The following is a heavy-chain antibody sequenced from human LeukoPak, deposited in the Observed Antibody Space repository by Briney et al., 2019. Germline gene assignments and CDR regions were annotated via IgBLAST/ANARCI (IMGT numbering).Heavy chain of an antibody. CDR2: INHSGST. CDR3: ARGWMVRGGKFDY. Sequence: SETLSLTCAVYGGSLSGYYWNWIRQPPGKGLEWIGEINHSGSTNYNPSLKSRVTISVDTSKNQFSLKLSSVTAADTAVYYCARGWMVRGGKFDYWGQGTLVTVSS. D-gene: IGHD3-10*01. CDR1: GGSLSGYY. V-gene: IGHV4-34*01. J-gene: IGHJ4*02.